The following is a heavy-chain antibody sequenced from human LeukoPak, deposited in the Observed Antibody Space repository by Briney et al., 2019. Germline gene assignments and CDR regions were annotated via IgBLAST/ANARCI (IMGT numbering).Heavy chain of an antibody. CDR1: GGTFSSYA. Sequence: SVKVSCKASGGTFSSYAISWVRQAPGQGLEWMGGIIPIFGTANYAQKFQGRVTITTDESTSTAYMELSSLRSEDTAVYYYAGYDSSGYYDYWSQGTLVTVSS. V-gene: IGHV1-69*05. CDR3: AGYDSSGYYDY. CDR2: IIPIFGTA. J-gene: IGHJ4*02. D-gene: IGHD3-22*01.